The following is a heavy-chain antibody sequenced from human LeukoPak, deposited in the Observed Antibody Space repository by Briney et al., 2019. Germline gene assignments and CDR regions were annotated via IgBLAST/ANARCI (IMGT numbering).Heavy chain of an antibody. V-gene: IGHV3-23*01. CDR1: GFTFSSYA. CDR3: AKDEAWRPAAD. J-gene: IGHJ4*02. Sequence: GGSLRLSCAASGFTFSSYAMSWVRQAPGKGLEWVSSITGSGDSAYYADSVKGRFTISRDNSKDTLYLQMNSLRAEDTAIYFCAKDEAWRPAADWGQGTLVTVSS. CDR2: ITGSGDSA. D-gene: IGHD2-2*01.